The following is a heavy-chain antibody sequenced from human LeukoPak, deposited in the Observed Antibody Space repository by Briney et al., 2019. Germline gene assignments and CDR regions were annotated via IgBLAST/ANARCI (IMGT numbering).Heavy chain of an antibody. V-gene: IGHV3-30-3*01. Sequence: GGSLRLSCAASGFTFSSYAMHWVRQAPGKGLEWVAVISYDGSNKYYADSVKGRFTISRDNSKNTLYLQMNSLRAEDTAVYYCAGDYSSSLAFDYWGQGTLVTVSS. CDR1: GFTFSSYA. D-gene: IGHD6-6*01. CDR3: AGDYSSSLAFDY. J-gene: IGHJ4*02. CDR2: ISYDGSNK.